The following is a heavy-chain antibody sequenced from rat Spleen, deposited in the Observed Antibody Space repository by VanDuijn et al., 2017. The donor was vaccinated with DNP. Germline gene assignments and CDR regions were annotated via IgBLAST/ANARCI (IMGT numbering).Heavy chain of an antibody. CDR2: ISSGGST. D-gene: IGHD1-5*01. J-gene: IGHJ1*01. Sequence: QVQLKESGPDLVQPSQTLSLTCTVSGFSLTNYHVPWVRQPPGKGLEWIAAISSGGSTYYNSALKSRLSISRDTSKSQVFLKMNSLQTEDTAIYFCTRDRNWYFDFWGPGTMVTVSS. V-gene: IGHV2S12*01. CDR1: GFSLTNYH. CDR3: TRDRNWYFDF.